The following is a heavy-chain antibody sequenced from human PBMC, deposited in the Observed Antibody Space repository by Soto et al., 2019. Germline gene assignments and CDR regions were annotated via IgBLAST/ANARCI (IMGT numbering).Heavy chain of an antibody. D-gene: IGHD3-16*02. V-gene: IGHV3-33*01. Sequence: QVQLVESGGGVVQPGRSLRLSCAASGFTFSSYGMHWVRQAPGKGLEWVAVIWYDGSNKYYADSVKGRFTISRDNSKNTLYLEINSQKAEDTAVYCLSMDQRLGVYCYYGIVVWGQGTTVTVSS. J-gene: IGHJ6*02. CDR2: IWYDGSNK. CDR3: SMDQRLGVYCYYGIVV. CDR1: GFTFSSYG.